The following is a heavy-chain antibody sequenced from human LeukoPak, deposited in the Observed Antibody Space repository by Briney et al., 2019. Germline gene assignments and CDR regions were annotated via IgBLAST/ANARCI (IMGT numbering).Heavy chain of an antibody. Sequence: GESLKISCKAPGYSFTSYWIGWVRQIPGKGLEWMGIIDPSDSETRYTPSFQGQVTISVDKSLTTADLQWNSLKASDTAMYYCARQTGMGRSGDYWGQGTLVTVSS. D-gene: IGHD7-27*01. J-gene: IGHJ4*02. V-gene: IGHV5-51*01. CDR1: GYSFTSYW. CDR2: IDPSDSET. CDR3: ARQTGMGRSGDY.